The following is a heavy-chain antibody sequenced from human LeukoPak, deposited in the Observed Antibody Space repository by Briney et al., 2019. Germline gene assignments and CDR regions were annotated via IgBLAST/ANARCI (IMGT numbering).Heavy chain of an antibody. CDR1: GFTVSRNF. D-gene: IGHD3-10*01. Sequence: PGGSLRLSCAAPGFTVSRNFMTWVRQAPGKGLEWVSVIYSGGSTYYADSVKDRFTISRDNSKNMLYLQMNSLRAEDTAVYYCARGGDSLHYWGQGTLVTVSS. CDR2: IYSGGST. J-gene: IGHJ4*02. V-gene: IGHV3-66*01. CDR3: ARGGDSLHY.